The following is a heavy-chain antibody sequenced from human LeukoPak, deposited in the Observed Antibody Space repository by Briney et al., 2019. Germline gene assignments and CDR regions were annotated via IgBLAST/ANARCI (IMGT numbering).Heavy chain of an antibody. V-gene: IGHV3-7*01. J-gene: IGHJ4*02. CDR2: IKEDGSEK. CDR3: ARVAWPHYFDY. CDR1: GFSFRSCR. D-gene: IGHD2-21*01. Sequence: PGGSLRLSCAASGFSFRSCRMSWVRQAPGKGLEWVANIKEDGSEKYYVDSVKGRFTISRDNAENALYLQMNSLRAEDTAVYYCARVAWPHYFDYWGQGTLVTVSS.